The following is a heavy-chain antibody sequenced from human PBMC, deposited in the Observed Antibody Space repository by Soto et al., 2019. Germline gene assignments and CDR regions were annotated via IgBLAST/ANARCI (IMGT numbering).Heavy chain of an antibody. J-gene: IGHJ4*02. D-gene: IGHD2-21*02. V-gene: IGHV3-30-3*01. CDR3: ARADVVVTAHYYFAY. CDR2: ISYDGSNK. CDR1: GFTFSSYA. Sequence: QVQLVESGGGVVQPGRSLRLSCAASGFTFSSYAMHWVRQAPGKGLEWVAVISYDGSNKYYADSVKGRFTISRDNSKNTMYLQMNRMRAEYTAVYYCARADVVVTAHYYFAYWGRGTLVPVSS.